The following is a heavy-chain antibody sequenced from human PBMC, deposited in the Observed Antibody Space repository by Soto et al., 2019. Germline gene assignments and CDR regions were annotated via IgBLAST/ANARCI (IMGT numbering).Heavy chain of an antibody. V-gene: IGHV4-31*03. J-gene: IGHJ6*02. CDR3: ARDLQYSRLFYGMDV. CDR2: IYYSGST. D-gene: IGHD6-13*01. Sequence: VQLQESGPGLVKPSQTLSLTCTVSGGSISSGGYYWSWIRHRPGKGLEWIGYIYYSGSTYYNPSPKSRLTISVDTSKNHFSLKLSSVTAADTAGYYCARDLQYSRLFYGMDVWGQGTTVTVSS. CDR1: GGSISSGGYY.